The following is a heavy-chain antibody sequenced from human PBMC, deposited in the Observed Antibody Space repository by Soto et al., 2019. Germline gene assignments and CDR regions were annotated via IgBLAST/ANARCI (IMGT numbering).Heavy chain of an antibody. CDR3: ARVVSGRFVELSTPYYYYGMDV. J-gene: IGHJ6*02. Sequence: ASLKVSCKASGDTFSTYTITWMRQAPGQGLEWMGGIIPIFGTANYAQKFQGRVTITADESTSTAYMELSSLRSEDTAVYYCARVVSGRFVELSTPYYYYGMDVWGQGPTVTVSS. CDR1: GDTFSTYT. V-gene: IGHV1-69*13. D-gene: IGHD3-10*01. CDR2: IIPIFGTA.